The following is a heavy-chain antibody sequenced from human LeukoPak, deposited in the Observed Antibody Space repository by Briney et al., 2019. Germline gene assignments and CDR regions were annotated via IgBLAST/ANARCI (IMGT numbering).Heavy chain of an antibody. CDR2: INHSGST. CDR1: GGSLSGYY. V-gene: IGHV4-34*01. D-gene: IGHD3-3*01. J-gene: IGHJ4*02. Sequence: SETLSLTCAVYGGSLSGYYWSWIRQPPGRGLEWIGEINHSGSTNYNPSLKSRVTISVDTSKNQFSLKLSSVTAADTAVYYCARDDLRVANYFDYWGQGTLVTVSS. CDR3: ARDDLRVANYFDY.